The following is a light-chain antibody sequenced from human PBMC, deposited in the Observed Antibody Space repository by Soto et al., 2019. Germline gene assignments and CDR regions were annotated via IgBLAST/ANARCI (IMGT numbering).Light chain of an antibody. Sequence: QSVLTQPRSVSGSPGQSVTISCTGTNSDVGGYDYVSWYQEHPGEAPKLMIYDVSKRPSGVPDRFSGSKSGNTASLTISGLQAEDEADYYCCSYAGSGPFYVFGAGTKLTVL. CDR1: NSDVGGYDY. V-gene: IGLV2-11*01. CDR2: DVS. J-gene: IGLJ1*01. CDR3: CSYAGSGPFYV.